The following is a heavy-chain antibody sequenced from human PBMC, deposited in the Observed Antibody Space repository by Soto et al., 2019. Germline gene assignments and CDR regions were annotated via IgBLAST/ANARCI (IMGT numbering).Heavy chain of an antibody. CDR3: ARATSGYCSGGSCYSFIKSYAFDI. D-gene: IGHD2-15*01. Sequence: SQTLSLTCAISGDSVSSNSAAWNWIRQSPSRGLEWLGRTYYRSKWYNDYAVSVKSRITINPDTSKNQFSLQLNSVTPEDTAVYYCARATSGYCSGGSCYSFIKSYAFDIWGQGTMVTVS. CDR1: GDSVSSNSAA. J-gene: IGHJ3*02. V-gene: IGHV6-1*01. CDR2: TYYRSKWYN.